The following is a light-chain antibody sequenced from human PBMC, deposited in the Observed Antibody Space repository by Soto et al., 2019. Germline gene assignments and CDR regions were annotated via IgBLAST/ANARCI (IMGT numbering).Light chain of an antibody. CDR3: SSYAGSNNLYV. Sequence: QSVLTRPLSASGSPGQSVTISCTGTSSDVGGYKYVSWYQQHPGKAPKLMIYEVTKRPSGVPDRFSGSKSGNAASLTVSGLQAEDEADYYCSSYAGSNNLYVFGTGTKVTVL. V-gene: IGLV2-8*01. J-gene: IGLJ1*01. CDR1: SSDVGGYKY. CDR2: EVT.